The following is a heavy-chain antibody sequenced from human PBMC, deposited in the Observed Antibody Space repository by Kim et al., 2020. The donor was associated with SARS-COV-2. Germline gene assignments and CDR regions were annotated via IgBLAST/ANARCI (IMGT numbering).Heavy chain of an antibody. CDR3: ARGGQLVPYNDY. J-gene: IGHJ4*02. D-gene: IGHD6-13*01. V-gene: IGHV4-34*01. Sequence: SETLSLTCAVYGGSFSGYYWSWIRQPPGKGLEWIGEINHSGSTNYNPSLKSRVTISVDTSKNQFSLKLSSVTAADTAVYYCARGGQLVPYNDYWGQGTLVTVSS. CDR2: INHSGST. CDR1: GGSFSGYY.